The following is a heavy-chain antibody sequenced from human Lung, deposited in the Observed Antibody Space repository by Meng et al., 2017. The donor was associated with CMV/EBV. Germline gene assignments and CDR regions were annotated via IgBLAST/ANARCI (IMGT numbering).Heavy chain of an antibody. J-gene: IGHJ4*02. D-gene: IGHD4-17*01. CDR1: GFTFSNYG. V-gene: IGHV3-30*18. CDR3: AKSLEAYGDYYFDY. CDR2: ISNDEGNK. Sequence: SGFTFSNYGLHWVGRAPGKGLEWVAVISNDEGNKHYADSVNNRFTISRDNSKNTLNLQKNSLRPEDKSVYYCAKSLEAYGDYYFDYWGQGILVTVSS.